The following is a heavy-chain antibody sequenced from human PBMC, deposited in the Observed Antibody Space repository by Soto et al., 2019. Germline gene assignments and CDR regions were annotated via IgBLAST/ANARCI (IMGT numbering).Heavy chain of an antibody. V-gene: IGHV2-5*01. J-gene: IGHJ4*01. D-gene: IGHD2-2*01. CDR2: IYWNDDK. CDR3: AHTKLDVVPAATHNLDE. Sequence: QITLKESGPTLVKPTQTLTLTCTFSGFSLNTSGMGVGWIRQPPGKALEWLALIYWNDDKRYRPSLNSRLTIAKDTTKSQVVLTVTIVDPVDTSPYYCAHTKLDVVPAATHNLDEWGQGILVTGSS. CDR1: GFSLNTSGMG.